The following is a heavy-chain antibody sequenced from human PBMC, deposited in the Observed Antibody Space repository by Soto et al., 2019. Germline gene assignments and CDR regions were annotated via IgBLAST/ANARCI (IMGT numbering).Heavy chain of an antibody. CDR3: ARFLTYYDYVWGSYRYTEYGYFDY. J-gene: IGHJ4*02. D-gene: IGHD3-16*02. CDR2: INHSGST. Sequence: ASETLSLTCAVYGGSFSGYYWSWIRQPPGKGLEWIGEINHSGSTNYNPSLKSRVTISVDTSKNQFSLKLSSVTAADTAVYYCARFLTYYDYVWGSYRYTEYGYFDYWGQGTLVTVSS. CDR1: GGSFSGYY. V-gene: IGHV4-34*01.